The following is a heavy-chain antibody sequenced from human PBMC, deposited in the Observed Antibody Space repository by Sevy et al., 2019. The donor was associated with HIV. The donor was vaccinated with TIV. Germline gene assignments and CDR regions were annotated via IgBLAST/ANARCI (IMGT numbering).Heavy chain of an antibody. CDR1: GFTFSSYA. V-gene: IGHV3-30-3*01. Sequence: EGSLRLSCAASGFTFSSYAMHWVRQAPGKELEWVAVISYDGSNKYYADSVKGRFTISRDNSKNTLYLQMNSLRAEDTAVYYCARSITIFDGMDVWGQGTTVTVSS. CDR3: ARSITIFDGMDV. CDR2: ISYDGSNK. J-gene: IGHJ6*02. D-gene: IGHD3-3*01.